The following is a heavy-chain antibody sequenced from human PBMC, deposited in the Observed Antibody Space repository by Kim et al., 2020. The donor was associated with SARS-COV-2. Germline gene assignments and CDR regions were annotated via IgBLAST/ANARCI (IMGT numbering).Heavy chain of an antibody. Sequence: ASVKVSCKASGYTFTSYDSNWVRQATGQGLEWMGWMNPNSGNTGYAQKFQGRVTMTRNTSISTAYMELSSLRSEDTAVYYCARGPTYDFWSGYRSDNWFDPWGQGTLVTVSS. CDR1: GYTFTSYD. CDR3: ARGPTYDFWSGYRSDNWFDP. V-gene: IGHV1-8*01. CDR2: MNPNSGNT. J-gene: IGHJ5*02. D-gene: IGHD3-3*01.